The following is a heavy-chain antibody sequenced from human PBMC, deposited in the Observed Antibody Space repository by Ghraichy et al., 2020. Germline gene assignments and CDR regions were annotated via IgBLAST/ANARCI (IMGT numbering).Heavy chain of an antibody. CDR2: IYSGGST. Sequence: GGSLRLSCAASGVTVSSNYMSWVRQAPGKGLEWVSIIYSGGSTYYADSVKGRFTISRDNSKNTLYLQMNSLGAEDTAVYYCARSPPYTGSYYDYWGQGTLVTVSS. D-gene: IGHD1-26*01. V-gene: IGHV3-66*01. CDR1: GVTVSSNY. CDR3: ARSPPYTGSYYDY. J-gene: IGHJ4*02.